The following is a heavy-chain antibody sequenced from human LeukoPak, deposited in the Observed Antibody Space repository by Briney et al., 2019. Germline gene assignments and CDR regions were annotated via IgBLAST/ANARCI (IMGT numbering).Heavy chain of an antibody. CDR2: INAGGDRT. J-gene: IGHJ4*02. CDR3: AKDLDSSCLYLGDSH. V-gene: IGHV3-23*01. CDR1: GFTFNTYA. Sequence: GGSLRLSCTASGFTFNTYAMNWVRQAPGKGLEWVSLINAGGDRTHYADSVKGRFTISREDSKNTLYLQMNSLRAEDTAIYYCAKDLDSSCLYLGDSHWGPGTLVTVSS. D-gene: IGHD3-22*01.